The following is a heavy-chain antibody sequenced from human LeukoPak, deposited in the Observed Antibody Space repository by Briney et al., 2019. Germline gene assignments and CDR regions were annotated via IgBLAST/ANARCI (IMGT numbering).Heavy chain of an antibody. CDR3: ARDSDFWSGYYFDP. D-gene: IGHD3-3*01. J-gene: IGHJ5*02. CDR2: IKQDGSEK. V-gene: IGHV3-7*01. CDR1: GFTFSSYW. Sequence: GGSLRLSCAASGFTFSSYWMSWVRQAPGKGLEWVANIKQDGSEKYYVDSVKGRFTISRDNAKNSLYLQMNSLRAEDTAVYYCARDSDFWSGYYFDPWGQGTLVTVSS.